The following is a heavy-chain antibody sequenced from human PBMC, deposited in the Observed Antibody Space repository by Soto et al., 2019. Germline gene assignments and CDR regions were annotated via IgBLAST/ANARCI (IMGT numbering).Heavy chain of an antibody. CDR2: IYYSGST. D-gene: IGHD2-15*01. CDR3: ASVYCSGGSCYNYFDY. J-gene: IGHJ4*02. V-gene: IGHV4-30-4*01. CDR1: GGSISSGDYY. Sequence: QVQLQESGPGLVKPSQTLSLTCTVSGGSISSGDYYWSWIRQPPGKGLEWIGYIYYSGSTYYNPSLKGRVTISVDTSKNQCALKLSSVTAADTAGYYCASVYCSGGSCYNYFDYWCQGTLGTVSS.